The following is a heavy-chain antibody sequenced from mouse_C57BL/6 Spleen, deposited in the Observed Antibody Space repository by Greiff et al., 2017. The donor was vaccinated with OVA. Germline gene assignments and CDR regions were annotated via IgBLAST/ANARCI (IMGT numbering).Heavy chain of an antibody. CDR2: IYPGSGST. Sequence: VQLQQPGAELVKPGASVKMSCKASGYTFTSYWITWVKQRPGQGLEWIGDIYPGSGSTNYNEKFKSKATLTVDTSSSTAYMQLSSLTSEDSAVYYCARGGDYGSSPFAYWGQGTLVTVSA. V-gene: IGHV1-55*01. CDR1: GYTFTSYW. J-gene: IGHJ3*01. CDR3: ARGGDYGSSPFAY. D-gene: IGHD1-1*01.